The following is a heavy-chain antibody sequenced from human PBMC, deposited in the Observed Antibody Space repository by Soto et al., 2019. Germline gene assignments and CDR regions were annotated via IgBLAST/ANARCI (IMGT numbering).Heavy chain of an antibody. CDR2: INPNSGGT. V-gene: IGHV1-2*04. CDR1: GYTFTGYY. J-gene: IGHJ5*02. CDR3: AREEKGSSWDNWFDP. Sequence: EASVKVSCKASGYTFTGYYMHWVRQAPGQGLEWMGWINPNSGGTNYAQKFQGWVTMTRDTSISTAYMELSRLRSDDTAVYYCAREEKGSSWDNWFDPWGQGTLVTVSS. D-gene: IGHD6-13*01.